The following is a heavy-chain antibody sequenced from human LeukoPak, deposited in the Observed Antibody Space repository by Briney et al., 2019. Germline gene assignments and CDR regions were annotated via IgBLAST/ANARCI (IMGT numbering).Heavy chain of an antibody. V-gene: IGHV3-23*01. CDR1: GFTFSSYA. D-gene: IGHD2-15*01. Sequence: GGSLRLSCSASGFTFSSYAMSWVRQAPGKGLEWVSAISGSGGSTYYADSVKGRFTISRDNSKNTLYLQMNSLRAEDTAVYYCAKAPVVTYYFDYWGQGTLVTVSS. J-gene: IGHJ4*02. CDR2: ISGSGGST. CDR3: AKAPVVTYYFDY.